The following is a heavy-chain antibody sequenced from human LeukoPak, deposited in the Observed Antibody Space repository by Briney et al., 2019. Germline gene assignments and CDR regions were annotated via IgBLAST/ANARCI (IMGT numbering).Heavy chain of an antibody. J-gene: IGHJ4*02. Sequence: SETLSLICTVSGASVGSAGYYWSWIRQPPGGGLEWIGYIYYISNTNYNPSLKSRVTMSVDPSKNQFSLKLNSVTAADTAVYYCARTQSQSGSYRYYFGYWGQGTLVTVSS. D-gene: IGHD1-26*01. CDR3: ARTQSQSGSYRYYFGY. CDR2: IYYISNT. V-gene: IGHV4-61*08. CDR1: GASVGSAGYY.